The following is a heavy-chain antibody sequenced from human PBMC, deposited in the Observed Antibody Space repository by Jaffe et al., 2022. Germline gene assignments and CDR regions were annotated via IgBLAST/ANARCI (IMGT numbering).Heavy chain of an antibody. CDR2: ISSSGSTI. D-gene: IGHD3-10*01. CDR3: ARSSLWFGESFFDY. J-gene: IGHJ4*02. V-gene: IGHV3-48*03. Sequence: EVQLVESGGGLVQPGGSLRLSCAASGFTFSSYEMNWVRQAPGKGLEWVSYISSSGSTIYYADSVKGRFTISRDNAKNSLYLQMNSLRAEDTAVYYCARSSLWFGESFFDYWGQGTLVTVSS. CDR1: GFTFSSYE.